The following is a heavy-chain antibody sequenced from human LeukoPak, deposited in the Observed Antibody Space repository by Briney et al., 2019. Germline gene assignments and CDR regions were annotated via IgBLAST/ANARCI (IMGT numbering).Heavy chain of an antibody. Sequence: PGGSLRLSCAASGFTFSSYGMHWVRQAPGKGLEWVAFIRSDGSNKYYADSVKGRFTISRDNSKNTLYLQMNSLRAEDTAVYYCAKGGGYYGSGSALTYWGQGTLVTVSS. CDR3: AKGGGYYGSGSALTY. V-gene: IGHV3-30*02. J-gene: IGHJ4*02. CDR2: IRSDGSNK. D-gene: IGHD3-10*01. CDR1: GFTFSSYG.